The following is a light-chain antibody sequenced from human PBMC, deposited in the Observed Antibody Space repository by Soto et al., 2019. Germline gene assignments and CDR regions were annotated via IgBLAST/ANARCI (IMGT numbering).Light chain of an antibody. CDR1: SSDVGGYNY. CDR3: CSYAGSYTHV. V-gene: IGLV2-11*01. Sequence: QSALTQPRSVSGSPGQSVTISCTGTSSDVGGYNYVSWYQQHPGKAPKLMIYDVSKRPSGVPDRFSESKSGNTASLTISGLQAEDEADYYCCSYAGSYTHVFGTGTKLTVL. CDR2: DVS. J-gene: IGLJ1*01.